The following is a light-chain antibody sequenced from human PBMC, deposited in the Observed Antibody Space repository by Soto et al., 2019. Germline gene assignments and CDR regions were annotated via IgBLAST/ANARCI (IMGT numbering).Light chain of an antibody. V-gene: IGLV1-40*01. CDR2: GNT. CDR3: QSHDSSLNSWV. J-gene: IGLJ3*02. Sequence: QSVLTQPPSMSGAPGQRVTITWTESSSNIGAGYDVHWYQLLPGTAPKLLIYGNTNRPSGVPDRFSGSKSGTSASLAITGLRAEDEADYYCQSHDSSLNSWVFGGGTKLTVL. CDR1: SSNIGAGYD.